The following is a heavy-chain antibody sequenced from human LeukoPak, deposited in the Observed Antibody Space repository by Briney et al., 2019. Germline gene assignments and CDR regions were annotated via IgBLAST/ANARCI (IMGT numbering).Heavy chain of an antibody. CDR2: INPNSGGT. D-gene: IGHD4-23*01. CDR1: GYTFTGYY. CDR3: ARARLSVGGNKSPVYY. Sequence: ASVKVSCKASGYTFTGYYMHWVRQAPGQGLEWMGWINPNSGGTNYAQKFQGRVTMTRDTSISTAYMELSRLRSDDTAVYYCARARLSVGGNKSPVYYWGQGTLVTVSS. J-gene: IGHJ4*02. V-gene: IGHV1-2*02.